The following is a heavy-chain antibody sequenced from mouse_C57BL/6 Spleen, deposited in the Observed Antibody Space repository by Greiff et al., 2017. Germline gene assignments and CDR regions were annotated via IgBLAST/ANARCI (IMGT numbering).Heavy chain of an antibody. V-gene: IGHV14-1*01. D-gene: IGHD2-4*01. CDR2: IDPEDGDT. CDR3: TEGYDYYSIDY. CDR1: GFNFKNYY. J-gene: IGHJ2*01. Sequence: VQLQQSGAELVRPGASVKLSCTASGFNFKNYYMHWVKQRPEQGLEWIGRIDPEDGDTEYAPKFQGKATMTVDTSSNTAYLQLSSLTSEDTAVYYGTEGYDYYSIDYWGQGTTLTVSS.